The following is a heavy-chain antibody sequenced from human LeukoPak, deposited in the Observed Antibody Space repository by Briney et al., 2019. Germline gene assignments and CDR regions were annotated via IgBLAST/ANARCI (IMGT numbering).Heavy chain of an antibody. V-gene: IGHV3-7*01. CDR2: IKQDGSEK. CDR3: ARLSTAVAAGDY. J-gene: IGHJ4*02. CDR1: GFTFSNYW. Sequence: PGGSLRLSCAASGFTFSNYWMSWVRQAPGKGLEWAANIKQDGSEKYYVDSVKGRFTISRDNAKNSLYLQMNSLRAEDTAVYYCARLSTAVAAGDYWGQGTLVTVSS. D-gene: IGHD6-19*01.